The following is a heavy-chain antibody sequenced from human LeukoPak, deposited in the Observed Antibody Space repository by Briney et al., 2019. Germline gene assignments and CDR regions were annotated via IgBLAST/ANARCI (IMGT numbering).Heavy chain of an antibody. J-gene: IGHJ4*02. CDR3: AVVGALYYFDY. D-gene: IGHD1-26*01. Sequence: GGSLRLSCTASGFTFSSYSMNWVRQVPGKGLEWVSSISRRSESISYADSVKGRFTISRDNAKSSLYLQMNSLRAEDTAVYYCAVVGALYYFDYWGQGTLVTVSS. CDR2: ISRRSESI. V-gene: IGHV3-21*06. CDR1: GFTFSSYS.